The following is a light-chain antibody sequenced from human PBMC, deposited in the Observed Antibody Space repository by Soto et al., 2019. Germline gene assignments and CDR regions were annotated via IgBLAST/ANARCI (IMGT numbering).Light chain of an antibody. Sequence: DIQMTQSPSTLSASVGDRVTITCRARQSISGWLAWYQQKPGKAPKLLVYQASILEDGVPSRFSGSGSGTEFTLTISSLQPDDFASYYCQEYNSYWTFGPGTKVEMK. CDR1: QSISGW. V-gene: IGKV1-5*03. CDR2: QAS. J-gene: IGKJ1*01. CDR3: QEYNSYWT.